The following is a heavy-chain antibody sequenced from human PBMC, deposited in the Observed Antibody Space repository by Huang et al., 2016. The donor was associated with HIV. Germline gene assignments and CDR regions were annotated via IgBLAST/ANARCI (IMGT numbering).Heavy chain of an antibody. CDR1: GFSLDSFN. CDR2: ISPSRSFI. Sequence: EVQLVDSGGGLVKPGGSLRLSCAASGFSLDSFNMFWVRQTPEKGLQGVASISPSRSFIEYADAVKGRFSISRDNAKNSLYLQMNSLRGEDTAVYYCVKDRGQQLSPFDSWGQGTLVTVSS. CDR3: VKDRGQQLSPFDS. V-gene: IGHV3-21*01. J-gene: IGHJ4*02. D-gene: IGHD6-13*01.